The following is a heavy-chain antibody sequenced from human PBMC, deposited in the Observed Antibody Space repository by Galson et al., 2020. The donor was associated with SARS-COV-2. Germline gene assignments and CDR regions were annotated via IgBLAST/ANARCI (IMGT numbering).Heavy chain of an antibody. CDR2: FDPQDGET. CDR1: GHTLTELS. CDR3: ATWGVVVITYAFDI. D-gene: IGHD3-22*01. V-gene: IGHV1-24*01. J-gene: IGHJ3*02. Sequence: GASVKVSCKLSGHTLTELSMHWVRQAPGKGLEWLGSFDPQDGETNYAQKFQGRVTMTEDTSTETAYLELSSLRSDDTAVYYCATWGVVVITYAFDIWGQGTMVTVSS.